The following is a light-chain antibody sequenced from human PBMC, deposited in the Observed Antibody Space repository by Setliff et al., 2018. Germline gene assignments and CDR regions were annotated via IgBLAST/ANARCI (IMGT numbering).Light chain of an antibody. V-gene: IGLV2-8*01. J-gene: IGLJ1*01. CDR2: EVN. CDR3: SSYTSSSTL. CDR1: SSDVGGYDY. Sequence: QSALTQPPSASGSPGQSVTISCTGSSSDVGGYDYVSWYQQHPGKVPKLMIYEVNRRPSGVPDRFSGSKSGNTASLTVSGLQAEDEADYYCSSYTSSSTLFGTGTKVTVL.